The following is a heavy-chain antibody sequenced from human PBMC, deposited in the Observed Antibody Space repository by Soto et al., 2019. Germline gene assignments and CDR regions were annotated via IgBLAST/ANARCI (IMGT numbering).Heavy chain of an antibody. V-gene: IGHV4-31*03. D-gene: IGHD3-10*01. CDR2: IYYSGST. CDR3: ARDEQMVRGVNWFDP. CDR1: GGSISSGGYY. J-gene: IGHJ5*02. Sequence: SETLSLTCTLSGGSISSGGYYWSWIRQHPGKGLEWIGYIYYSGSTYYNPSLKSRVTISVDTSKNQFSLKLSSVTAADTAVYYCARDEQMVRGVNWFDPWGQGTLVTVSS.